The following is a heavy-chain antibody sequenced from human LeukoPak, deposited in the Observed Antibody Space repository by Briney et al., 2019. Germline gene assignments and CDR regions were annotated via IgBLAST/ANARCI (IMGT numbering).Heavy chain of an antibody. V-gene: IGHV3-30*04. D-gene: IGHD5-12*01. Sequence: GRPLRLSCAASGFTFSSYVMHWVRQAPSKGLAWAAVISYDGSNKYYADSVKGRFTISRDNSKNTLYLQMNSLRAEDTAVYYCAREVYSGYHFDYWGQGTLVTVSS. CDR3: AREVYSGYHFDY. CDR1: GFTFSSYV. J-gene: IGHJ4*02. CDR2: ISYDGSNK.